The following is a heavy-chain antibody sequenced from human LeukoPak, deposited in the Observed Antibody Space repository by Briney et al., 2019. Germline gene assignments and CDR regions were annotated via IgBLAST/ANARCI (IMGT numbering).Heavy chain of an antibody. Sequence: SETLSLTCNVSGGSISSYYWSWIRQPPGKGLEWIGYIYYSGSTNYNPSLKSRVTISVDTSKNQFSLKLSSVTAADTAVYYCARGGIAVAGREFDYWGQGTLVTVSS. CDR3: ARGGIAVAGREFDY. V-gene: IGHV4-59*01. D-gene: IGHD6-19*01. CDR1: GGSISSYY. J-gene: IGHJ4*02. CDR2: IYYSGST.